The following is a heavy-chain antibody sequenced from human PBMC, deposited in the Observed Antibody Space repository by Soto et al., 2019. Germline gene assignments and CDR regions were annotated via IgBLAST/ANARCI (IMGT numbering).Heavy chain of an antibody. V-gene: IGHV3-23*01. Sequence: PGGSLRLSCAASGFTFSNYAMSWVRQAPGKGLEWVSGISSSGGSTYYADSVKGRFTISRDNSKNTLYLQMNSLRDEDTAVYYCAKEYYDYVWGSYVDYWGQGTLVTVSS. CDR2: ISSSGGST. D-gene: IGHD3-16*01. CDR3: AKEYYDYVWGSYVDY. J-gene: IGHJ4*02. CDR1: GFTFSNYA.